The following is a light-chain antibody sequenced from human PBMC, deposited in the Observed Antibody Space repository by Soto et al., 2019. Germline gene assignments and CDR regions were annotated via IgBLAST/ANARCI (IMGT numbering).Light chain of an antibody. Sequence: DIVMTQSPATLPVSPGDRATLSCRASQSVRDNLAWYQQKPGQAPRLLIYGASTRATGIPARFSGIGAGTEFSLTISSLQSEDFAVYYCQQYNNWPLTFGGGTKVDIK. CDR2: GAS. J-gene: IGKJ4*01. CDR1: QSVRDN. CDR3: QQYNNWPLT. V-gene: IGKV3D-15*01.